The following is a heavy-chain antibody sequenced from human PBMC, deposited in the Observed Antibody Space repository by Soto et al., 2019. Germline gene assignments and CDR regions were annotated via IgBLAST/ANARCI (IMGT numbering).Heavy chain of an antibody. CDR3: ARGSGISIWSGYPKPQYYYYGIDV. Sequence: ETLSLTCAVYGGSFSGYYWSWIRQPPGKGLEWIGEINHSGSTNYNPSLKSRVTISVDTSKNQFSLMLSSVTAADTAVYYCARGSGISIWSGYPKPQYYYYGIDVWGQGTTVTVSS. CDR1: GGSFSGYY. J-gene: IGHJ6*02. CDR2: INHSGST. V-gene: IGHV4-34*01. D-gene: IGHD3-3*01.